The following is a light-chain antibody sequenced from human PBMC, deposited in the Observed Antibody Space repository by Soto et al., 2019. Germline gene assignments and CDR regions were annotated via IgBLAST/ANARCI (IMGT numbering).Light chain of an antibody. CDR2: GAS. J-gene: IGKJ4*01. CDR1: QRIGNN. CDR3: QQYNDWPPLT. Sequence: EVVMTQSPATLSVSPGESATLSCRASQRIGNNLAWYQQKPGQVPRLLIFGASTRATDIPARFSGRGSGTEFTLKISSLQSEDFALYYCQQYNDWPPLTFGGGTKVEIK. V-gene: IGKV3-15*01.